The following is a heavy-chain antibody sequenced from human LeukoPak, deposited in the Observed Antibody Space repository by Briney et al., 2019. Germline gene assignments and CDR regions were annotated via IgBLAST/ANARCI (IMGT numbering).Heavy chain of an antibody. J-gene: IGHJ4*02. CDR2: IRYDGSNK. V-gene: IGHV3-30*02. Sequence: GGSLRLSCAASGFTFSSYGMHWVRQAPGKGLEWVAFIRYDGSNKYYADSVKGRFTISRDNSKNTLYLQMSSLRAEDTAVYYCAKASPRVWFGELSNFDYWGQGTLVTVSS. D-gene: IGHD3-10*01. CDR1: GFTFSSYG. CDR3: AKASPRVWFGELSNFDY.